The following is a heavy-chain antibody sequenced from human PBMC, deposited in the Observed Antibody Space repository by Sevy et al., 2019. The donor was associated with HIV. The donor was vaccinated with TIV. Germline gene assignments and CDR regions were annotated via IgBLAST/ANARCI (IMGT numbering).Heavy chain of an antibody. CDR2: IWDDGRKK. D-gene: IGHD2-8*01. J-gene: IGHJ4*02. CDR1: GFTFRSFG. CDR3: ARGGYCTNGVCYGSIDY. V-gene: IGHV3-33*01. Sequence: GGSLRLSCAASGFTFRSFGMHWVRQAPGKGLEWVAVIWDDGRKKYYADSVKGRFTISRDNPKNTLYLQMNSLRAEDTAVYYCARGGYCTNGVCYGSIDYWGQGTLVTVSS.